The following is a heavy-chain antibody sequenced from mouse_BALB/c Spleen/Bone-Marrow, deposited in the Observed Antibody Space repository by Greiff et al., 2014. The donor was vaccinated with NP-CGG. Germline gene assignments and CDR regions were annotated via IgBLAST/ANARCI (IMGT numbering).Heavy chain of an antibody. Sequence: EVQLQQSGAELVKPGASVKLSCTASGFKIKDTYMHWVKQRPEQGLEWIGRIDPANGNTKYDPKFQGKATITADTSSNTAYLQLSMPTSEDTAVYFCASYLYGYTATFDYWGQGTTLTVSS. D-gene: IGHD1-2*01. J-gene: IGHJ2*01. V-gene: IGHV14-3*02. CDR2: IDPANGNT. CDR3: ASYLYGYTATFDY. CDR1: GFKIKDTY.